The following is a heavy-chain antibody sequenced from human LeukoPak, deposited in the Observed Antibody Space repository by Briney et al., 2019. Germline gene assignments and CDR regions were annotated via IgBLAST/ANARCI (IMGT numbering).Heavy chain of an antibody. CDR3: ARENTPDYGSNSEVYYYGMDV. D-gene: IGHD4-23*01. V-gene: IGHV4-39*07. CDR1: GGSISSSSYY. J-gene: IGHJ6*02. Sequence: SETLSLTCTVSGGSISSSSYYWGWIRQPPGKGLGWIGSIYHSGSTNYNPSLKSRVTISVDKSKNQFSLKLSSVTAADTAVYYCARENTPDYGSNSEVYYYGMDVWGQGTTVTVSS. CDR2: IYHSGST.